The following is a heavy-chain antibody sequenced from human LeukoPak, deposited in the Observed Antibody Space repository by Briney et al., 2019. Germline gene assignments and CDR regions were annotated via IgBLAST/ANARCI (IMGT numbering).Heavy chain of an antibody. CDR2: INHSGST. CDR1: GGSFSGYY. D-gene: IGHD3-10*01. V-gene: IGHV4-34*01. J-gene: IGHJ4*02. CDR3: ARVYGSGSPIRR. Sequence: SETLSLTCAVYGGSFSGYYWSWIRQPPGKGLEWIGEINHSGSTNYNPSLMSRVTISVDTSKNQFSLKLSSVTAADTAVYYCARVYGSGSPIRRWGQGTLVTVSS.